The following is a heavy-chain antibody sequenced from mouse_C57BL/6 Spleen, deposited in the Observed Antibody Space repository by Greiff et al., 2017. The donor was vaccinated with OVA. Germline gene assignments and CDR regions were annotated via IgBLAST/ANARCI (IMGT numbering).Heavy chain of an antibody. J-gene: IGHJ3*01. CDR3: AVYYEGFAY. CDR1: GYSITSGYY. CDR2: ISYDGSN. V-gene: IGHV3-6*01. Sequence: EVKLQESGPGLVKPSQSLSLTCSVTGYSITSGYYWNWIRQFPGNKLEWMGYISYDGSNNYNPSLKNRISITRDTSKNQFFLKLNSVTTEDTATYYCAVYYEGFAYWGQGTLVTVSA. D-gene: IGHD2-4*01.